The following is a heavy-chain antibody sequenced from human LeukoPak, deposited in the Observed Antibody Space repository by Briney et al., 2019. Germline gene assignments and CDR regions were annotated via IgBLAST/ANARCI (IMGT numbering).Heavy chain of an antibody. CDR2: INWNGGST. CDR1: GFTFDDYG. CDR3: ARNPDYYYYYMDV. D-gene: IGHD1-14*01. J-gene: IGHJ6*03. Sequence: SGGSLRLSCAASGFTFDDYGMSWVRQAPGKGLEWVSGINWNGGSTGYADSVKGRFTISRDNAKNSLYLQMNSLRAEDTALYYCARNPDYYYYYMDVWGKGTTVTVSS. V-gene: IGHV3-20*04.